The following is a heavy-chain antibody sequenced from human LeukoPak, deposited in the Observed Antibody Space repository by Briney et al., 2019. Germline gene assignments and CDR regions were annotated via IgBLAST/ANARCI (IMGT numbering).Heavy chain of an antibody. Sequence: SETLSLTCTVSGGSISSYYWSWIRQPAGKGLEWIGRIYTSGSTNYNPSLKSRVTMSVDTSKNQFSLKLSSVTAADTAVCYCARDKDSSGYRDYWGQGTLVTVSS. D-gene: IGHD3-22*01. J-gene: IGHJ4*02. CDR2: IYTSGST. V-gene: IGHV4-4*07. CDR3: ARDKDSSGYRDY. CDR1: GGSISSYY.